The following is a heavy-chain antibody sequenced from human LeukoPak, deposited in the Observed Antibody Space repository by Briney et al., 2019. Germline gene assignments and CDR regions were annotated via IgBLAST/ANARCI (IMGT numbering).Heavy chain of an antibody. CDR1: GFTFSDYS. Sequence: PGGSLRLSCAASGFTFSDYSMNRVRQAPGKGLEWVASVNTVSSYINYADSMRGRFTISRDNAKNSLFLQMNSLRAEDTAVYYCARLRRNSDRSDFFYYYDHWGQGTLVTVSS. CDR2: VNTVSSYI. CDR3: ARLRRNSDRSDFFYYYDH. D-gene: IGHD3-22*01. V-gene: IGHV3-21*01. J-gene: IGHJ4*02.